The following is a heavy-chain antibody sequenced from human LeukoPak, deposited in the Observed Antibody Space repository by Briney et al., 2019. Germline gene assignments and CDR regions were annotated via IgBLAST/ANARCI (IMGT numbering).Heavy chain of an antibody. CDR3: ARAWEYLAIDY. J-gene: IGHJ4*02. Sequence: PGGSLRLSCAASGLTVSSNYMNWGHQAPAKGLEWVSVLYSAGNTFYADSVKGRFTISKDNSKNTLYLQMNSLRPEDTAVYYCARAWEYLAIDYWGQGTLVTVSS. CDR1: GLTVSSNY. CDR2: LYSAGNT. V-gene: IGHV3-66*02. D-gene: IGHD2/OR15-2a*01.